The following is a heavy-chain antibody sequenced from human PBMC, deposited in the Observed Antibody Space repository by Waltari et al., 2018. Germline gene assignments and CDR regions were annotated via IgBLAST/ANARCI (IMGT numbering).Heavy chain of an antibody. V-gene: IGHV3-30-3*01. J-gene: IGHJ4*02. CDR2: ISYDGSNK. Sequence: QVQLVESGGGVVQPGRSLRLSCAASGFTFSSYAMHWVRQAPGKGLEWVSVISYDGSNKYYADSVKGRFTISRDNSKNTLYLQMNSLRAEDTAVYYCARALGWSVDSGSYYWGQGTLVTVSS. D-gene: IGHD1-26*01. CDR1: GFTFSSYA. CDR3: ARALGWSVDSGSYY.